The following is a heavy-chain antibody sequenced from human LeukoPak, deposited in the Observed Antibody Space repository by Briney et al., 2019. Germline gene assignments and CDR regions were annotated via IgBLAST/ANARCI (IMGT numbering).Heavy chain of an antibody. CDR1: GITFKCYP. V-gene: IGHV3-23*01. CDR2: ISGSGGST. J-gene: IGHJ4*02. CDR3: AKVQMRYYRRFDS. Sequence: GGSLRLSCAASGITFKCYPMSWVPQAPGKWLEWVSAISGSGGSTYYADYVRGRFTISRDNYKDTLYLQMSSLRDDDTAVYYCAKVQMRYYRRFDSWGPGALFTVSP. D-gene: IGHD1-26*01.